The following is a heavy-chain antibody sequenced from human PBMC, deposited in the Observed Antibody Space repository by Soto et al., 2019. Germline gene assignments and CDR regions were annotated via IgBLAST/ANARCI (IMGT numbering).Heavy chain of an antibody. CDR3: ARDSGLDY. J-gene: IGHJ4*02. CDR2: IYYSGST. Sequence: QVQLQESGPGLVKPSETLSLTCTVSGGSISSYYWSWIRQPPGKGLEWIGYIYYSGSTNYNPALKSRVTISVDTSKNQFSLKLSSVTAADTAVDYCARDSGLDYWGQGTLVTVSS. V-gene: IGHV4-59*01. CDR1: GGSISSYY.